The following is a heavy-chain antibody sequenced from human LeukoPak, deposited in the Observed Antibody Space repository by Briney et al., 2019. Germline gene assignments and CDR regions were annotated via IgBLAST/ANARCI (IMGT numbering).Heavy chain of an antibody. CDR3: ASDKKYYDILTGYYEV. Sequence: GGSLRLSCAASGFTFSSYSMNWVRQAPGKGLEWVSYISSSSSTIYYADSVKGRFTISRDNAKNSLYLQMNSLRAEDTAVCYCASDKKYYDILTGYYEVWGQGTLVTVSS. J-gene: IGHJ4*02. D-gene: IGHD3-9*01. CDR2: ISSSSSTI. CDR1: GFTFSSYS. V-gene: IGHV3-48*01.